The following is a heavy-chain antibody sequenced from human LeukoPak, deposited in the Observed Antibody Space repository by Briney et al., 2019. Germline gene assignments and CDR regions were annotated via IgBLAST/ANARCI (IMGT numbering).Heavy chain of an antibody. D-gene: IGHD1-14*01. CDR1: GYTLTDFY. Sequence: ASVKVSCKASGYTLTDFYMHWVRQAPGQGLEWMGWINPNSGGTNYAQKFQGWVTMTRDTSISTAYMELNRLGSDDTAVYFCARLVGAKPDYYFDYWGQGTLVTVSS. J-gene: IGHJ4*02. V-gene: IGHV1-2*04. CDR3: ARLVGAKPDYYFDY. CDR2: INPNSGGT.